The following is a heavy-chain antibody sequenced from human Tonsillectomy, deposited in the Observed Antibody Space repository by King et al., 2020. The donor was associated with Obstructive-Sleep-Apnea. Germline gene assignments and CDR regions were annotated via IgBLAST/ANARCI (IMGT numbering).Heavy chain of an antibody. V-gene: IGHV3-30*04. Sequence: VQLVESGGDVVQPGRSLRLSCAASGFTFSTYPMHWVRQAPGKGLEWGARISYDGRKKDYADSVKGRFTISRDSSKNTLFLQMNSLRAEDTAVYYCVRDGDFLTGYGFDHWGQGTLVTVSS. D-gene: IGHD3/OR15-3a*01. CDR2: ISYDGRKK. J-gene: IGHJ4*02. CDR3: VRDGDFLTGYGFDH. CDR1: GFTFSTYP.